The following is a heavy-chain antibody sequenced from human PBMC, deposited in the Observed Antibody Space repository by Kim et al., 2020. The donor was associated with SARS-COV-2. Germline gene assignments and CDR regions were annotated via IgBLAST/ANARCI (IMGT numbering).Heavy chain of an antibody. CDR3: ARRRELGQDDAFDI. D-gene: IGHD1-26*01. J-gene: IGHJ3*02. V-gene: IGHV4-39*01. Sequence: NTSLKSSVTISVDTCKNQFSLKLSSVTAADTAVYYCARRRELGQDDAFDIWGQGTMVTVSS.